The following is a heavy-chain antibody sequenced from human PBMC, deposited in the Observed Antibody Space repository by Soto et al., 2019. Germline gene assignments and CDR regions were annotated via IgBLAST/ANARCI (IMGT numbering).Heavy chain of an antibody. CDR3: AIDRAGYFDF. J-gene: IGHJ4*02. CDR1: GFTFSDHY. CDR2: TRNKANSYTT. Sequence: EVQLVESGGGLVQPGGSLRLSCAASGFTFSDHYMDWVRQAPGKGLEWVGRTRNKANSYTTEYAASVKGRFTISRDDSKNSLYLKMNILKTEDTAVYYWAIDRAGYFDFWVQVTMCTVSS. V-gene: IGHV3-72*01.